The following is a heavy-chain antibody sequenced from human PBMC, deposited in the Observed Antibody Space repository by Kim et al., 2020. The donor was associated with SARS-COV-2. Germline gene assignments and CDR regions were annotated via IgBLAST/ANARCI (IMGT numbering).Heavy chain of an antibody. V-gene: IGHV1-18*01. CDR3: ARDPAFDY. D-gene: IGHD6-25*01. J-gene: IGHJ4*02. Sequence: NGNTNYAQKLQGRVTMTTDTSTSTAYMELRSLRSDDTAVYYCARDPAFDYWGQGTLVTVSS. CDR2: NGNT.